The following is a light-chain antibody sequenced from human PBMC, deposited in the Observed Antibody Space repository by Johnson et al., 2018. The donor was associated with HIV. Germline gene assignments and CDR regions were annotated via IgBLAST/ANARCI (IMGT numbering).Light chain of an antibody. V-gene: IGLV1-51*02. Sequence: QSVLTQPPSVSAAPGQKVTISCSGSSSNIGNNYVSWYQQLQGTAPKLLIYENNKRPSGIPDRFSGSKSGTSATLGITGLQTGDEADYYCGTWDSSLSACYVFGTGTKVSV. J-gene: IGLJ1*01. CDR3: GTWDSSLSACYV. CDR2: ENN. CDR1: SSNIGNNY.